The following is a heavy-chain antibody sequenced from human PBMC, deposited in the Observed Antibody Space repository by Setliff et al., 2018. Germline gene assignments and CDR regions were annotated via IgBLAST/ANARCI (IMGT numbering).Heavy chain of an antibody. D-gene: IGHD5-12*01. CDR3: ARGGTYRYFDY. Sequence: SETLSLTCTVSGGSVRSHYWSWIRHSPGKGLEWIGFIFYSGDTKSNPSLKSRVTMSVDTSKNQFSLQLSSVTAADTAVYYCARGGTYRYFDYWGQGTLVTVSS. J-gene: IGHJ4*02. CDR1: GGSVRSHY. V-gene: IGHV4-59*02. CDR2: IFYSGDT.